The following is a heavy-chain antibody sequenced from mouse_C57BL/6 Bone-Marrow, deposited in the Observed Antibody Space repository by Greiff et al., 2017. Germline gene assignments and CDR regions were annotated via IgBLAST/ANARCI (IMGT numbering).Heavy chain of an antibody. CDR3: ARDSYGSSWYFDY. V-gene: IGHV1-26*01. CDR2: INPNNGGT. J-gene: IGHJ2*01. CDR1: GYTFTDYY. Sequence: EVQLQQSGPELVKPGASVKISCKASGYTFTDYYMNWVKQSHGKSLEWIGDINPNNGGTSYNQKLKGKATLTVDKSSSTAYMELRSLTSVDSAVYYCARDSYGSSWYFDYWGQGTILTVSS. D-gene: IGHD1-1*01.